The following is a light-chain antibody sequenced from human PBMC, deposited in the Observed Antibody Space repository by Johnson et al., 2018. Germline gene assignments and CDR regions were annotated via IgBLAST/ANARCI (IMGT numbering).Light chain of an antibody. CDR3: GTWDSSLSAGNV. Sequence: SVLTQPPSVSAAPGQKVTISCSGSSSNIGNNYVSWYQQLPGTAPKLLIYENNKQPSGIPDRFSASKSGTSATLGITGLQTGAEAVYYCGTWDSSLSAGNVFGTGTKVTVL. J-gene: IGLJ1*01. CDR1: SSNIGNNY. V-gene: IGLV1-51*02. CDR2: ENN.